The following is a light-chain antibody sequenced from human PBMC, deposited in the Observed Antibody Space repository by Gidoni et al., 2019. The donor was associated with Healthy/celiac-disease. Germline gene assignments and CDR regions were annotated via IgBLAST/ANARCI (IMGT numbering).Light chain of an antibody. CDR1: QDISNY. J-gene: IGKJ4*01. V-gene: IGKV1-33*01. CDR3: QQYDKLPHT. CDR2: DSS. Sequence: IQMTQSPSSLSASVGDRVTITCQATQDISNYLNWYQQKPGKAPKLLIYDSSNLETGVPSRLSGSGSGTDLTFTISSLQPEDIATYYCQQYDKLPHTFGGGTKVEIK.